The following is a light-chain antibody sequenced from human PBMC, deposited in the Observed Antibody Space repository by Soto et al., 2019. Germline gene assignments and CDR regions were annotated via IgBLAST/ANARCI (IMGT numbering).Light chain of an antibody. CDR3: QKCDYLPI. J-gene: IGKJ3*01. CDR1: HDITSY. CDR2: DAS. Sequence: EIQMTQSPSSLSASVGDRVTITCQASHDITSYLNWYPHKPGKAPKLLIYDASILEAGVPSRFSGSGSGTDFTFTISSPQPEDVATYYCQKCDYLPIFGPGTTVDFK. V-gene: IGKV1-33*01.